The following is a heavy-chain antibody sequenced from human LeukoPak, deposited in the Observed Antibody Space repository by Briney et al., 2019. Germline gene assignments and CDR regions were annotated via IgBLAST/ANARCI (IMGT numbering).Heavy chain of an antibody. Sequence: GGSLRLSCAASGFTVGSNYMSWVRQAPGKGLEWVSVIYSGGSTYYADSVKGRFTISRDNSKNTLYLQMNRLRAEDTAVYYCASGRYSSSWSHDYWGQGTLVTVSS. J-gene: IGHJ4*02. V-gene: IGHV3-53*01. CDR1: GFTVGSNY. CDR3: ASGRYSSSWSHDY. D-gene: IGHD6-13*01. CDR2: IYSGGST.